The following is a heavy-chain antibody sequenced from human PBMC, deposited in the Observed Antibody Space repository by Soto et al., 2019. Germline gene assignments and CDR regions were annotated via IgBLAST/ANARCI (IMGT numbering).Heavy chain of an antibody. D-gene: IGHD3-10*01. CDR1: GFTFSSYW. CDR2: IKTDGSST. V-gene: IGHV3-74*01. J-gene: IGHJ3*01. CDR3: ARGVRGHYGFDV. Sequence: EVQLVESGGGLVQPGGSLRLSCAASGFTFSSYWMHWVRQAPGKGLVWVSRIKTDGSSTNYADSVKGRFTISRDNAKNTMYLQMNSLRAEDTAVFYCARGVRGHYGFDVWGQGTVVTVSS.